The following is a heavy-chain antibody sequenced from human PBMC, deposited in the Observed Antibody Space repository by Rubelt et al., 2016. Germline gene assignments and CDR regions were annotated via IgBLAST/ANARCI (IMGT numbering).Heavy chain of an antibody. CDR1: GYTFISYG. D-gene: IGHD5-24*01. CDR2: ISAYNGNT. V-gene: IGHV1-18*01. J-gene: IGHJ3*02. CDR3: ARRDGYNWDDAFDI. Sequence: QVQLVQSGAEVKKPGASVMVSCKASGYTFISYGISWVRQAPGQGLEWMGWISAYNGNTNYAQKLKGRVTMNTDTPTSTTYMELRSLRSNDTAVYYCARRDGYNWDDAFDIWGQGTMVTVSS.